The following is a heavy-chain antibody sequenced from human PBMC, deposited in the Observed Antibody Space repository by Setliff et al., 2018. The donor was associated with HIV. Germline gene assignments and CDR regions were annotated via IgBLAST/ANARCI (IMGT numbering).Heavy chain of an antibody. Sequence: PGGSLRLSCAASDFTFNKVWMNWVRQAPGKGLEWIGRIKSERDGGTKDYAAPVKGRFTISVDDSKTTLYLQMNSLKTEDTAVHYCSTLVGANPYHDAFDVWGQGTKVTVSS. CDR3: STLVGANPYHDAFDV. V-gene: IGHV3-15*07. J-gene: IGHJ3*01. CDR1: DFTFNKVW. D-gene: IGHD1-26*01. CDR2: IKSERDGGTK.